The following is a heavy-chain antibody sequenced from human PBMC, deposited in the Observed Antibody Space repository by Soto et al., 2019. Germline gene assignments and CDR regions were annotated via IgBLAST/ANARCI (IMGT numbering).Heavy chain of an antibody. V-gene: IGHV4-61*01. CDR1: SGSISYTNYY. D-gene: IGHD2-8*01. J-gene: IGHJ4*02. CDR2: IFYSGST. Sequence: PSETLSLTCTVSSGSISYTNYYWSWVRHPPGKGLEWVGYIFYSGSTNYNPSLKSRVTISVDTSKNQFSLKLSSVTAADTAVYYCARVDRYVWSDSWGEGTLVTVSS. CDR3: ARVDRYVWSDS.